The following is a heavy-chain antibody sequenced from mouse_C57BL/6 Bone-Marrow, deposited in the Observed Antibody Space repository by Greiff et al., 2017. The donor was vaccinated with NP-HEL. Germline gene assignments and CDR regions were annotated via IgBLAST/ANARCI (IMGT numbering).Heavy chain of an antibody. CDR2: IYPGGGDT. J-gene: IGHJ2*01. V-gene: IGHV1-55*01. Sequence: QVQLQQPGAELVKPGASVKMSCKASGYTFSSYWITWVKQRPGQGLEWIGAIYPGGGDTNYNGKFKGKATLTVDKSSSTAYMHLSSLTSEDSAVYSCARRNLYYGDYWGQGTTLTVSS. CDR3: ARRNLYYGDY. CDR1: GYTFSSYW.